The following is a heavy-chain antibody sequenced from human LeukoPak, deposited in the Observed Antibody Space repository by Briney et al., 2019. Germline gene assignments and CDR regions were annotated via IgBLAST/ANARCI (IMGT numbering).Heavy chain of an antibody. Sequence: PSETLSLTCTVSGGSISSGSYYWSWIRQPAGKGLEWIVRIYTSGSTNYNPSLKSRVTISVDTSKNQFSLKLSSVTAADTAVYYCARESITMVRGVRDYYYYYMDVWGKGTTVTISS. J-gene: IGHJ6*03. CDR2: IYTSGST. D-gene: IGHD3-10*01. CDR3: ARESITMVRGVRDYYYYYMDV. CDR1: GGSISSGSYY. V-gene: IGHV4-61*02.